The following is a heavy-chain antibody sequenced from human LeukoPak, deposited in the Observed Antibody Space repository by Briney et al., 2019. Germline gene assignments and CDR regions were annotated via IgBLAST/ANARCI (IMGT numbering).Heavy chain of an antibody. CDR1: GYIFTNYW. V-gene: IGHV5-51*01. J-gene: IGHJ4*02. Sequence: GESLKISCQSSGYIFTNYWIGWVGQMPGKGLESMGIIYPADSDTTHSPSFQGQVTISADKSINTVYLQWSSLKASDTAMYYCARQSRDGSKTRGYYFDYWGQGTLVTVSS. CDR3: ARQSRDGSKTRGYYFDY. CDR2: IYPADSDT. D-gene: IGHD3-10*01.